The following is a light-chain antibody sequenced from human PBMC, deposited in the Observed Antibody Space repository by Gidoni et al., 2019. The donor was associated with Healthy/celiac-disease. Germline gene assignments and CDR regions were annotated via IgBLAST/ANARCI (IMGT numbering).Light chain of an antibody. CDR2: LGS. CDR1: QSLLHSNGYNY. J-gene: IGKJ1*01. V-gene: IGKV2-28*01. Sequence: DIVMTQSPLSLPVTPGEPVSISCRSSQSLLHSNGYNYLDWYLQKPGQSPRLLIYLGSNRASGVPDRFSGSGSGTDFTLKISRVEAEDVGVYYCMQALQTQWTFGQGTKVEIK. CDR3: MQALQTQWT.